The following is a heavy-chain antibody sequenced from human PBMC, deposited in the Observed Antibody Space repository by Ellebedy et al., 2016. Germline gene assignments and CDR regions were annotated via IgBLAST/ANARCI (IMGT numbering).Heavy chain of an antibody. CDR3: AGQTSGWRFDY. D-gene: IGHD6-19*01. V-gene: IGHV4-30-2*01. J-gene: IGHJ4*02. Sequence: SQTLSLTCXVSGGSISSSATSWTWIRQPPGGGLEWIGYIHRSGTTYYNPSLRSRVTMSADRSKNQFSLKMTSVSAADTAVYFCAGQTSGWRFDYWGRGALVTVSS. CDR1: GGSISSSATS. CDR2: IHRSGTT.